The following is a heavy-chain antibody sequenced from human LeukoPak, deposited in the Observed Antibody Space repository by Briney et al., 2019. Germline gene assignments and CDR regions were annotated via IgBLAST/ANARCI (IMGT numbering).Heavy chain of an antibody. J-gene: IGHJ4*02. V-gene: IGHV3-23*01. CDR2: INKSGGST. D-gene: IGHD1-26*01. CDR1: GFTFSSYT. Sequence: GGSLRLSCAASGFTFSSYTMSWVRQAPGKGLEWVSAINKSGGSTYYADSVKGRFTISRDNSKNTLYLQMNSLRAEDTAVYYCAKDRRSGSYFDYWGQGTLVTVSS. CDR3: AKDRRSGSYFDY.